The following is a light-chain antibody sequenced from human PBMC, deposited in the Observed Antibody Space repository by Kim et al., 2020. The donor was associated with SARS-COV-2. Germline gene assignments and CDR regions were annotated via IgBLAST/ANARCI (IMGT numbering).Light chain of an antibody. V-gene: IGLV2-11*03. J-gene: IGLJ1*01. CDR1: SSDFGGYNC. Sequence: GQSVTVSCTGTSSDFGGYNCVSWYQQHPGQAPKLMIYDVNKRPSGVPDRFSGSKSGNTASLSISGLQAEDEADYYCCSYAGSNTYVFGIGTKVTVL. CDR3: CSYAGSNTYV. CDR2: DVN.